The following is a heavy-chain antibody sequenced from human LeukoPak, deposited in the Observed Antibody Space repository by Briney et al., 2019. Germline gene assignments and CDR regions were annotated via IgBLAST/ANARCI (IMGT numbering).Heavy chain of an antibody. V-gene: IGHV4-39*01. J-gene: IGHJ5*02. D-gene: IGHD1-26*01. Sequence: SETLSLTCTVSGGFISNGYYWGWIRQPPGKGLEWIGSVYHSGSTYYNPSLKSRVTMSVDTPKRQFALKLTTVTVADTAVYYCARISTVGDAAWGQGTLVTASS. CDR1: GGFISNGYY. CDR2: VYHSGST. CDR3: ARISTVGDAA.